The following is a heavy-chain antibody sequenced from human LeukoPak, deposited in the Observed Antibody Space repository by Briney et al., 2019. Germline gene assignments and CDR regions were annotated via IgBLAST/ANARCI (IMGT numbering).Heavy chain of an antibody. CDR3: ARQPDTVTTFADY. Sequence: ASVKVSCKASGYTFTSYGISWVRQAPGQGLEWMGWISAYNGNTNYAQKLQGRVTMTTDISTSAAYMELRILRSDDTAVYYCARQPDTVTTFADYWGQGTLVTVSS. J-gene: IGHJ4*02. CDR1: GYTFTSYG. D-gene: IGHD4-17*01. CDR2: ISAYNGNT. V-gene: IGHV1-18*01.